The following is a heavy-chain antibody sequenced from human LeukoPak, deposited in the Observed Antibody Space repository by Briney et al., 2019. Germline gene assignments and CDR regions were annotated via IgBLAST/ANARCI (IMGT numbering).Heavy chain of an antibody. CDR2: IYYSGTT. D-gene: IGHD3-10*01. CDR1: GGPVSRSPDY. V-gene: IGHV4-39*07. J-gene: IGHJ5*02. Sequence: WETLSLTCTVSGGPVSRSPDYWGWIRQPPGEGREWHGNIYYSGTTYYNPSLKSRVTIPVDTSKTQFSLKVTSVTAADPAVYYGARGPRFGELLWHWFDPWGQGTLVTVSS. CDR3: ARGPRFGELLWHWFDP.